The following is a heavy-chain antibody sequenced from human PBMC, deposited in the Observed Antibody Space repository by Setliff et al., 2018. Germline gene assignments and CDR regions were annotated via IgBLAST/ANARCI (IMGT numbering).Heavy chain of an antibody. CDR3: ARVIYFYYMDV. V-gene: IGHV3-21*01. CDR2: IRSSGTS. J-gene: IGHJ6*03. CDR1: GFSLRDYT. Sequence: PGGSLRLSCVASGFSLRDYTIDWVRQAPGKGLDWVSSIRSSGTSFYADSVKGRFTVSRDNAKNSVYLQMNSLRAEDTAVYCCARVIYFYYMDVWGKGTTVTVSS.